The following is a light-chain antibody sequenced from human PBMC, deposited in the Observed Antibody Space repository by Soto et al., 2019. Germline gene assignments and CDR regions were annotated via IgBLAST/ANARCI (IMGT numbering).Light chain of an antibody. CDR3: QQLNSYPRT. CDR1: QGISSY. CDR2: AAS. Sequence: DIQSTQSPSFLSASVGDRITITCRASQGISSYLAWYQQKPGKAPKLLIYAASTLQSGVPSRFSGSGSGTEFALTISSLQPEDFATYYCQQLNSYPRTFGQGTKVDIK. J-gene: IGKJ1*01. V-gene: IGKV1-9*01.